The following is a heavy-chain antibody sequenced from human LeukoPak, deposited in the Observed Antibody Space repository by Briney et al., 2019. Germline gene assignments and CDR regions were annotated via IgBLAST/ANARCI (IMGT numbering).Heavy chain of an antibody. CDR1: GFTFSSYG. V-gene: IGHV3-30*18. J-gene: IGHJ4*02. Sequence: GKSLRLSCAASGFTFSSYGMHWVRQAPGKGLEWAAAISNDGSNKYYADSVKGRFTISRDNSKNTLYMQMNSLRVEDTAVYYCAKDQAGSSWFLDYWGQGTRVTVSS. CDR3: AKDQAGSSWFLDY. D-gene: IGHD6-13*01. CDR2: ISNDGSNK.